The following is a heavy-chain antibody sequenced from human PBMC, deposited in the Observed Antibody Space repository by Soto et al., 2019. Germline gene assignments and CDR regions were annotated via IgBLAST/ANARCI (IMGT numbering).Heavy chain of an antibody. CDR3: TSPSPAGLAFTT. D-gene: IGHD3-22*01. CDR1: RFTFSGSA. Sequence: GGSLRLSCATSRFTFSGSAMHWVRQAPGKGLEWLGHIRSKANNYATAYVASVKGRFTISRDDSKNTAYLQMNSLKTEDTAVYYCTSPSPAGLAFTTWGHGT. CDR2: IRSKANNYAT. J-gene: IGHJ1*01. V-gene: IGHV3-73*01.